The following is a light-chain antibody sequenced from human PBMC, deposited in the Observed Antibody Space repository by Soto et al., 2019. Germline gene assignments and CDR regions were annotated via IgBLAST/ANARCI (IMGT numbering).Light chain of an antibody. CDR2: NNY. V-gene: IGLV1-44*01. J-gene: IGLJ2*01. Sequence: QSVLTQPPSASGTPGQRVTISCAGSSSNIGRNTVNWYHQLPGAAPKLLIYNNYQRPSGVPDRFSGSKSGTSASQAISGLQSEDEADYYCAAWDDSLNGHVVFGGGTKLTIL. CDR3: AAWDDSLNGHVV. CDR1: SSNIGRNT.